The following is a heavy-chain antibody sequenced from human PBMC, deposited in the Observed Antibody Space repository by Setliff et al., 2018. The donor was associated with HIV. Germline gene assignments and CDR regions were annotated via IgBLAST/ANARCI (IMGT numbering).Heavy chain of an antibody. CDR3: ARGDYYDSTGYEGLDS. V-gene: IGHV4-34*01. CDR1: GGSFSVYY. Sequence: PSETLSLTCAVYGGSFSVYYWSWIRQPPGKGLEWIGEINHSGSTNYNPSLKSRVTISVDTSKNQFSLKLSSVTAADTAVYYCARGDYYDSTGYEGLDSWGRGTLVTVSS. CDR2: INHSGST. D-gene: IGHD3-22*01. J-gene: IGHJ4*02.